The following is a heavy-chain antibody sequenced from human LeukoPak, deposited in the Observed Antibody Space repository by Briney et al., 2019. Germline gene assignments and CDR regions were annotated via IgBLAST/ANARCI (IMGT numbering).Heavy chain of an antibody. CDR2: IYYSGSI. Sequence: SETLSLTCAVSGYSISSSNWWGWIRPPPGKGLEWIGYIYYSGSIYYNPSLKSRVTMSVDTSKNQFSLKLSSVTAVDTAVYYCARRAGRSGSYFFDYWGQGTLVTVSS. J-gene: IGHJ4*02. CDR1: GYSISSSNW. CDR3: ARRAGRSGSYFFDY. D-gene: IGHD1-26*01. V-gene: IGHV4-28*05.